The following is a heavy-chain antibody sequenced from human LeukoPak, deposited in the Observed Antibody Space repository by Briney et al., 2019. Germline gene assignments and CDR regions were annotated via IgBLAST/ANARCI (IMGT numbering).Heavy chain of an antibody. CDR2: INPNSGGT. D-gene: IGHD2-2*01. Sequence: GASVKVSCKASGYTFTSYYMHWVRQAPGQGLEWMGWINPNSGGTNYAQKFQGRVTMTRDTSISTAYMELSRLRSDDTAVYYCARGNRYCSSTSCARKNWFDPWGQGTLVTVSS. J-gene: IGHJ5*02. V-gene: IGHV1-2*02. CDR1: GYTFTSYY. CDR3: ARGNRYCSSTSCARKNWFDP.